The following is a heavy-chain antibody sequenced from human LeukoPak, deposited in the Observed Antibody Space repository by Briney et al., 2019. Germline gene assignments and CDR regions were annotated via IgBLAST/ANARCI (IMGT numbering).Heavy chain of an antibody. J-gene: IGHJ4*02. CDR1: GYTFTGYY. CDR2: IIPIFGTA. CDR3: ARAGATYYDILTGYYKPFDY. Sequence: ASVKVSCKASGYTFTGYYMHWVRQAPGQGLEWMGGIIPIFGTANYAQKFQGRVTITADESTSTAYMELSSLRSEDAAVYYCARAGATYYDILTGYYKPFDYWGQGTLVTVSS. V-gene: IGHV1-69*13. D-gene: IGHD3-9*01.